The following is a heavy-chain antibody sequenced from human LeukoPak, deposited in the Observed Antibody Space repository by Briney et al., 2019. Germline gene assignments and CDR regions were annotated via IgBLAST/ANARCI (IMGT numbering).Heavy chain of an antibody. D-gene: IGHD3-22*01. CDR2: IYDSGST. CDR3: ARQSISGSSLSYFDY. J-gene: IGHJ4*02. Sequence: SDTLSLTCTVSGGSISSYYWSWIRQPPGKGLEWIGDIYDSGSTNYNPSLKSRLTISVDTSKNQCSLKLSSVTAADTAVYYCARQSISGSSLSYFDYWGQGTLVNVSS. V-gene: IGHV4-59*07. CDR1: GGSISSYY.